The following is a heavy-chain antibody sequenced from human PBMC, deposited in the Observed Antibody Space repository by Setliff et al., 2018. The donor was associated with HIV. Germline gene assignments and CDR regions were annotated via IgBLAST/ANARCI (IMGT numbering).Heavy chain of an antibody. Sequence: SETLSLTCSVSGGSISSGSYHWSWIRQSAGKGLEWIGRIYTGGSTNYNPSLKSRVTISVDTSKNHFSLNLSSGTAADTAVYYCARDGRWSSGWFDPWGQGILVTVSS. J-gene: IGHJ5*02. D-gene: IGHD2-15*01. V-gene: IGHV4-61*02. CDR2: IYTGGST. CDR3: ARDGRWSSGWFDP. CDR1: GGSISSGSYH.